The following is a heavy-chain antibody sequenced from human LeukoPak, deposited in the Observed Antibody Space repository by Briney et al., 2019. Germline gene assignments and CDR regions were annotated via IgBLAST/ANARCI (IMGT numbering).Heavy chain of an antibody. D-gene: IGHD2/OR15-2a*01. V-gene: IGHV4-34*10. J-gene: IGHJ4*02. CDR1: GGSFSAYY. CDR3: ARYDDYILSFDY. Sequence: PSETLSLTCAVYGGSFSAYYWSWIRQSPGKGLEWIGNIYYSGRTYYNPSLKSRVTISLDTSKNQFSLRLSSVTAADTAVYYCARYDDYILSFDYWGQGTLVTVSS. CDR2: IYYSGRT.